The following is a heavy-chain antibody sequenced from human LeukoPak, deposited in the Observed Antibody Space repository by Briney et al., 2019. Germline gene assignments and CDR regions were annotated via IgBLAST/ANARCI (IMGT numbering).Heavy chain of an antibody. CDR3: AHFPNYFDSGDTHDNWFGP. D-gene: IGHD3-22*01. J-gene: IGHJ5*02. CDR2: ISGSGGDR. V-gene: IGHV3-23*01. Sequence: GGSLRLSCAGSGFTFSSYAMSWVRQAPGKGLEWVSAISGSGGDRYYADFVKGRFTISRDNSKDTLYLQMNSLRAEDTAVYFCAHFPNYFDSGDTHDNWFGPWGQGTLVTVSS. CDR1: GFTFSSYA.